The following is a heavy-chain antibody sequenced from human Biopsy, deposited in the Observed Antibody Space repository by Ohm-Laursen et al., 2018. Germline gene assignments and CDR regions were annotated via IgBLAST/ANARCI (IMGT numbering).Heavy chain of an antibody. J-gene: IGHJ6*02. V-gene: IGHV3-21*01. D-gene: IGHD6-6*01. CDR3: ARDSSRRAREGGMDV. CDR1: GFIFSYYE. CDR2: ISETSSHI. Sequence: SLRLSCAASGFIFSYYEMNWFRQAPGKGLEWISYISETSSHIYDADSVRGRFTVARDIAKNSLYLQLNSLRVKDTAVYYCARDSSRRAREGGMDVWGQGTTVTVSS.